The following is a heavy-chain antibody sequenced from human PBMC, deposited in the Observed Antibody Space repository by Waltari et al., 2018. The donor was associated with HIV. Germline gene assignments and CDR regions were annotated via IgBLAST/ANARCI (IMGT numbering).Heavy chain of an antibody. J-gene: IGHJ4*02. Sequence: QVQLQESGPGLVKPSQTLSLTCTVSGGSISSGSYYWSWIRQPAGKGLEWIGRIYTSGSTNYNPSLKSRVTISVDTSKNQFSLKLSSVTAADTAVYYCARGTAAADNLYYFDYWGQGTLVTVSS. D-gene: IGHD6-13*01. CDR2: IYTSGST. CDR1: GGSISSGSYY. CDR3: ARGTAAADNLYYFDY. V-gene: IGHV4-61*02.